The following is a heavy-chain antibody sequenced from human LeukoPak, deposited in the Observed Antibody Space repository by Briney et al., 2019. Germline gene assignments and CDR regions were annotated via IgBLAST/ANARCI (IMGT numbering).Heavy chain of an antibody. V-gene: IGHV1-24*01. CDR3: ATGPYYYDSSGYYVGP. CDR2: FDPEDGET. D-gene: IGHD3-22*01. CDR1: GYTLTELS. Sequence: ASVKVSCKVSGYTLTELSMHWVRQAPGKGLEWMGGFDPEDGETIYAQKFQGRVTMTEDASTDTAYMELSSLRSEDTAVYYCATGPYYYDSSGYYVGPWGQGTLVTVSS. J-gene: IGHJ5*02.